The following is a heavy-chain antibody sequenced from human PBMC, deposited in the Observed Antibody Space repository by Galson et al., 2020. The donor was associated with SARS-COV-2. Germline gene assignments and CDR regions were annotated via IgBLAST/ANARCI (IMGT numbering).Heavy chain of an antibody. Sequence: GGSLRLSCAASGFNFRTYAMTWVRQAPGKGLEWVSAITGSGDSTFYADSVKGRFTISRDNSKNTLYLQMHSQRADDTAVYYCAKDGHSSSAYYYHMDVWGKGTTVTVSS. D-gene: IGHD6-6*01. CDR2: ITGSGDST. CDR1: GFNFRTYA. CDR3: AKDGHSSSAYYYHMDV. V-gene: IGHV3-23*01. J-gene: IGHJ6*03.